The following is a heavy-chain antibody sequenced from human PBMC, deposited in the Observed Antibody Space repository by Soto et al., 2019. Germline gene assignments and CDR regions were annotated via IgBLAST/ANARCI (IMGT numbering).Heavy chain of an antibody. D-gene: IGHD5-12*01. CDR2: IIPIFGTA. Sequence: SVKVSCKASGGTFSSYAISWVRQAPGQGLEWMGGIIPIFGTANYAQKFQGRVTITADESTSTAYMELSSLRSEDTAVYYCARVRRDGYNYFDYWGQGTLVTVSS. CDR3: ARVRRDGYNYFDY. V-gene: IGHV1-69*13. CDR1: GGTFSSYA. J-gene: IGHJ4*02.